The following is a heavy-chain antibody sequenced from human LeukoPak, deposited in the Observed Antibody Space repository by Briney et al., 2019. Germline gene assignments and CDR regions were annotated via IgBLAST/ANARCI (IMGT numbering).Heavy chain of an antibody. CDR1: GGSISNYY. CDR2: IYYSGST. D-gene: IGHD5-12*01. CDR3: ARTSGSDHDFDY. J-gene: IGHJ4*02. V-gene: IGHV4-59*08. Sequence: SETLSLTCTVSGGSISNYYWSWIRQPPGKGLEWIGYIYYSGSTNYNPSLKSRVTISVDTSKNQFSLKLNSVTAADMAVYYCARTSGSDHDFDYWGQGTLVTVSS.